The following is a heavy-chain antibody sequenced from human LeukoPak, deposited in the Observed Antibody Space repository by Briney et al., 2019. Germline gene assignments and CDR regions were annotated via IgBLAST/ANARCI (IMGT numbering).Heavy chain of an antibody. D-gene: IGHD3-10*01. V-gene: IGHV3-23*01. CDR2: ISGSGGST. Sequence: GGSLRLSCAASGFTFRSYAMSWVRQAPGKGLEWVSAISGSGGSTYYADSVKGRFTISRDNSKNTLYLQMNSLRAEDTAVYYCAKDGRGPPRASVGYWGQGTLVTVSS. CDR1: GFTFRSYA. J-gene: IGHJ4*02. CDR3: AKDGRGPPRASVGY.